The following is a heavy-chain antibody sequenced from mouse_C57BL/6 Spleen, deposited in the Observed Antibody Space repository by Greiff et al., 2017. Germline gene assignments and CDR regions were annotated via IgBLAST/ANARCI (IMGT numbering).Heavy chain of an antibody. J-gene: IGHJ3*01. D-gene: IGHD2-3*01. V-gene: IGHV1-64*01. Sequence: VKLVQSGAELVKPGASVKLSCKASGYTFTSYSMYWVKQRPGKGLEWIGTIRPSSGSTNYNEKFKSKVTLTVDKSSSTVYMQLSRLTSEDSAVYDFASSEGYYSWFAYWGQGTLVTVSA. CDR3: ASSEGYYSWFAY. CDR1: GYTFTSYS. CDR2: IRPSSGST.